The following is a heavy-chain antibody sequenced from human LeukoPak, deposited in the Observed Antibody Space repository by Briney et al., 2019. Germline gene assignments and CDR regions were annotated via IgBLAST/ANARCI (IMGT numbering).Heavy chain of an antibody. J-gene: IGHJ4*02. D-gene: IGHD2-21*02. V-gene: IGHV3-21*01. CDR1: GFSFSSYT. Sequence: AGGSLRLSCAASGFSFSSYTMNWVRQAPGKGLEWVSIISSSSSYIYYADSVKGRFTISRDNAKNALYLQMNSLRVEDTAVYYCARDGRCGGDCYASWGQGTLVTVSS. CDR3: ARDGRCGGDCYAS. CDR2: ISSSSSYI.